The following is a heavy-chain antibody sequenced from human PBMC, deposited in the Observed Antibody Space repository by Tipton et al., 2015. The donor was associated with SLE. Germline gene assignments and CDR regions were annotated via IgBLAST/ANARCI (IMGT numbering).Heavy chain of an antibody. Sequence: TLSLTCVVSGAYISTEGYYWSWIRQPPGKGLEWIGYIYYSGSTNYNPSLKSRVTISVDTSKNQFSLKLSSVTAADTAVYYCARSPRGGGYYPYYFDYWGQGTLVTVSS. CDR3: ARSPRGGGYYPYYFDY. V-gene: IGHV4-61*08. J-gene: IGHJ4*02. CDR1: GAYISTEGYY. CDR2: IYYSGST. D-gene: IGHD3-3*01.